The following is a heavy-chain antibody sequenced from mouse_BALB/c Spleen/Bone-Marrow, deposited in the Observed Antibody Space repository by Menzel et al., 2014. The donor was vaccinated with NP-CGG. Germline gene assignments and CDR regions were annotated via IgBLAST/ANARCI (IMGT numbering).Heavy chain of an antibody. CDR1: GYSFTGYT. V-gene: IGHV1-25*01. CDR3: ARDYYGFSYGFAY. J-gene: IGHJ3*01. CDR2: INPYNGGT. Sequence: VQLQQSGPELVKPGASMKISCKASGYSFTGYTMSWVKQSHGKNLEWIGLINPYNGGTNYNQKFKGKATLTLDKSSSTAHMELLSLTSEDSAVYYCARDYYGFSYGFAYWGQGTLVTVSA. D-gene: IGHD1-1*01.